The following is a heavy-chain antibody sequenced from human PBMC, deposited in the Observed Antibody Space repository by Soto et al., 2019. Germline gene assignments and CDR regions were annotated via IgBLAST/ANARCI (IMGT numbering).Heavy chain of an antibody. J-gene: IGHJ4*02. CDR1: GGTFSSYT. Sequence: QVQLVQSGAEVKKPGSSVKVSCKASGGTFSSYTFSWVRQAPGQGLEWMGRIIPMLGIANYAQKFQGRVTIXAXXSTSTAYMELSSLRSEDTAVYYCANRGYSYGFVIYWGQGTLVTVSS. CDR2: IIPMLGIA. V-gene: IGHV1-69*02. D-gene: IGHD5-18*01. CDR3: ANRGYSYGFVIY.